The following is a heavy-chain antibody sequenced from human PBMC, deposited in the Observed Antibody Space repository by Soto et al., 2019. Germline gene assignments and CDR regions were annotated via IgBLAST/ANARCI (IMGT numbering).Heavy chain of an antibody. CDR2: IYPGDSDT. J-gene: IGHJ6*02. V-gene: IGHV5-51*01. Sequence: GGSLKSSCKVAGYSFTRYWIGWVREMPGKGLEWVGIIYPGDSDTRYSPSFQGQVTIPADKSISTAYLQWSSLKASDTAMYYCARRGGITAYYYYGMDVWGQGTTVTVS. D-gene: IGHD3-10*01. CDR1: GYSFTRYW. CDR3: ARRGGITAYYYYGMDV.